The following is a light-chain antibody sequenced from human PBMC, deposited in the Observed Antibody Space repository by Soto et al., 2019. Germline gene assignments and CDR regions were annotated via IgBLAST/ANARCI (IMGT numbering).Light chain of an antibody. V-gene: IGLV2-14*01. Sequence: QSALTQPASVSGSPGQSITISCTGTSSDVGGYNYVSWYQQHPGKAPKLMIYEVSNRPSGVSNRFSGSKSGNTASLTISGXXXXXXXXXXCSSYTSSSTLVFGTGTKLTVL. J-gene: IGLJ1*01. CDR2: EVS. CDR1: SSDVGGYNY. CDR3: SSYTSSSTLV.